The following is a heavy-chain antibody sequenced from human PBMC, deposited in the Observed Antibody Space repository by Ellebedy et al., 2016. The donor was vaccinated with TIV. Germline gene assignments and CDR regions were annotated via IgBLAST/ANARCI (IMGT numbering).Heavy chain of an antibody. J-gene: IGHJ4*02. CDR1: GFTFNSYT. Sequence: GESLKISCATSGFTFNSYTMHWVRQAPGKGLEYISAISGNWDKTYYVNSVKGRFTISRDNSKNTLHLQMDSLRPEDMAVYYCVRERGERGYDYDYWGQGTLVTVSS. CDR3: VRERGERGYDYDY. D-gene: IGHD5-12*01. V-gene: IGHV3-64*01. CDR2: ISGNWDKT.